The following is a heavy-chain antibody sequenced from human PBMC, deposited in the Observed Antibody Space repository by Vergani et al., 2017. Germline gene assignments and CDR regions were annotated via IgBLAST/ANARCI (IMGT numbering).Heavy chain of an antibody. CDR2: INHSGST. V-gene: IGHV4-34*01. D-gene: IGHD4-17*01. CDR3: ARYPPYGDYLDY. CDR1: GGSFSGYY. J-gene: IGHJ4*02. Sequence: QVQLQQWGAGLLKPSETLSLTCAVYGGSFSGYYWSWIRQPPGKGLEWIGEINHSGSTNYNPFLKSRVTISVDTYKNQFSLKLSSVTAADTAVYYCARYPPYGDYLDYWGQGTLVTVSS.